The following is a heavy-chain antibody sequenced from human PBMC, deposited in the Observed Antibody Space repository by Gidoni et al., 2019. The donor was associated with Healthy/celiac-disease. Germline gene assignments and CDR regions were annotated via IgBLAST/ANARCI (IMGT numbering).Heavy chain of an antibody. CDR2: IWYDGSNK. V-gene: IGHV3-33*01. CDR1: GFTLRSYG. J-gene: IGHJ4*02. CDR3: ARDLGTMDSSGWIFDY. D-gene: IGHD6-19*01. Sequence: QVQLVESGGGVVQPGRSLRLSCAASGFTLRSYGMHWVRQAPGKGLEVWAVIWYDGSNKYYADSVKGRFTISRDNSKNTLYLQMNSLRAEDTAVYYCARDLGTMDSSGWIFDYWGQGTLVTVSS.